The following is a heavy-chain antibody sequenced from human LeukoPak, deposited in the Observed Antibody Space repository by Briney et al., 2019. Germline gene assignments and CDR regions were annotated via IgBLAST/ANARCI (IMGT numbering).Heavy chain of an antibody. D-gene: IGHD5-12*01. V-gene: IGHV3-7*01. CDR3: ARDRSVGYAEGDY. CDR2: IKQDGSEK. Sequence: GGSLRLSCAASGFTFDNYWMSWVRQAPGKSLEWVANIKQDGSEKYYVDSVEGRFTISRDNAKNPLYLQMNSLRAEDTAVYYCARDRSVGYAEGDYWGQGTLVTVSS. CDR1: GFTFDNYW. J-gene: IGHJ4*02.